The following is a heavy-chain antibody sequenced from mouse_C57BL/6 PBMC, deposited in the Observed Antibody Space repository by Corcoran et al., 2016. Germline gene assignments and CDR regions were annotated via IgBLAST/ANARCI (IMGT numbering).Heavy chain of an antibody. CDR2: IDPSDSYT. D-gene: IGHD2-3*01. J-gene: IGHJ1*03. CDR3: ARSFYDGYYEGVWYFDV. CDR1: GYTFTSYW. V-gene: IGHV1-69*01. Sequence: QVQLQQPGAELVMPGASVKLSCKASGYTFTSYWMHWVKQRPGQGLEWIGEIDPSDSYTNYNQKFKGKSTLTVDKSSSTAYMQLSSLTSEDSAVYYCARSFYDGYYEGVWYFDVWGTGTTVTVSS.